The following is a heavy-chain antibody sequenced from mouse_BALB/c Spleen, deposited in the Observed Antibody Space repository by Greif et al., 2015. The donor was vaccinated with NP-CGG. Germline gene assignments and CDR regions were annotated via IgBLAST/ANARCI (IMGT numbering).Heavy chain of an antibody. CDR2: ISYDGSN. J-gene: IGHJ1*01. Sequence: EVKLMESGPGLVKPSQSLSLTCSVTGYSITSGYYWNWIRQFPGNKLEWMGYISYDGSNNYNPSLKNRISITRDTSKNQFFLKLNSVTTEDTATYYCARWSYWYFDVWGAGTTVTVSS. CDR1: GYSITSGYY. V-gene: IGHV3-6*02. CDR3: ARWSYWYFDV.